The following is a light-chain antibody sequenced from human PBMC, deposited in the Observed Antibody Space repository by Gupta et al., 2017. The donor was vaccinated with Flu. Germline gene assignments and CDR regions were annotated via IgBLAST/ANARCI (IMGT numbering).Light chain of an antibody. V-gene: IGLV3-1*01. Sequence: SYELTQPPPVSVSPGQTASITCSGDNLGDKYACWYQQKPGQSPVLVIYKDTKRPSGIPERFSGSNSGNTATLTISGTQAMDEADYYCQAWDSTTGVFGTGTKVTVL. J-gene: IGLJ1*01. CDR1: NLGDKY. CDR3: QAWDSTTGV. CDR2: KDT.